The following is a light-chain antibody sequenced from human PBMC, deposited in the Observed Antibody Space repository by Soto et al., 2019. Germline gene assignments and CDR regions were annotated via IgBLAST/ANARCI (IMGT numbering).Light chain of an antibody. V-gene: IGKV4-1*01. J-gene: IGKJ4*01. CDR1: QRVDSY. CDR2: WAS. Sequence: DIQVTQSPSSLSASVGDSVTLSCQTSQRVDSYIHWYQQKPGQPPKLLIYWASTRESEVPDRFSGSGSGTDFTLTISSLQAEDVAVYYCQQYYSTPLTFGGGTKVDIK. CDR3: QQYYSTPLT.